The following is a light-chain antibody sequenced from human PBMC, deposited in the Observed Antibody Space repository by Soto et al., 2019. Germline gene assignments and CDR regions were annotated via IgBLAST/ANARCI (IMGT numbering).Light chain of an antibody. CDR2: DAS. Sequence: ETVLTQSPGTLSLSPGERATLSCRASQSVSSSLAWYQQKPGQAPRLLVYDASNRAPGIPARFSGSGSGTDVTLTISSLEPEDFAVYYCQQRSNWPPITFGQGTRLEIK. V-gene: IGKV3-11*01. CDR3: QQRSNWPPIT. CDR1: QSVSSS. J-gene: IGKJ5*01.